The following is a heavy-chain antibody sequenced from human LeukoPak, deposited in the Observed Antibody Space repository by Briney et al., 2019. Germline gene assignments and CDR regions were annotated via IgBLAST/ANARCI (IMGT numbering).Heavy chain of an antibody. V-gene: IGHV3-23*01. CDR2: ISDSGANT. J-gene: IGHJ4*02. Sequence: GGSLRLSCAGSGFTFSTYPMNWVRQAPGKGLEWVSGISDSGANTYYADSVRGRFTISRDNSKNAQYLQMNSLRVEDTALYYCARGGGDFDFWGQGNMVTVSS. D-gene: IGHD2-15*01. CDR3: ARGGGDFDF. CDR1: GFTFSTYP.